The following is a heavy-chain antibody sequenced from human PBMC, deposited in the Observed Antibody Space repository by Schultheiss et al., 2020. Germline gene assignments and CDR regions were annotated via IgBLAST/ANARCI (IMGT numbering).Heavy chain of an antibody. CDR1: GYTFTGYY. V-gene: IGHV1-2*04. D-gene: IGHD3-22*01. CDR2: INPNSGGT. CDR3: ARGVSDSTGYPHWIDY. Sequence: ASVKVSCKASGYTFTGYYMHWVRQAPGQGLEWMGWINPNSGGTNYAQKFQGWVTMTRDTSISTAYMELSRLRSDDTAVYYCARGVSDSTGYPHWIDYWGQGTLVTVSS. J-gene: IGHJ4*02.